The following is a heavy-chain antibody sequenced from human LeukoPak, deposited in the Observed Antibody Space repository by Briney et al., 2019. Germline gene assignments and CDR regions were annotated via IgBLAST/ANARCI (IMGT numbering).Heavy chain of an antibody. CDR3: AKASTFGELNRPFDY. D-gene: IGHD3-10*01. V-gene: IGHV3-74*01. Sequence: GGSLRLSCVASGFTFSSYWMHWVRQDPRKGLVWVSRISGDGRNINYADSVRGRFTISRDNSKNTLYLQMNSLRAEDTAVYYCAKASTFGELNRPFDYWGQGTLVTVSS. CDR1: GFTFSSYW. J-gene: IGHJ4*02. CDR2: ISGDGRNI.